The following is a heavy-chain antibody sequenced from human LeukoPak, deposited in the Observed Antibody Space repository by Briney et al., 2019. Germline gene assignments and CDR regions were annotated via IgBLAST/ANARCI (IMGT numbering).Heavy chain of an antibody. D-gene: IGHD5-24*01. V-gene: IGHV3-30-3*01. CDR1: GFTFSSYA. J-gene: IGHJ4*02. CDR2: ISYDGSNK. Sequence: GRSLRLSCAASGFTFSSYAMHWVRQAPGKGLEGVAVISYDGSNKYYADSVKGRFTISRDNSKNTLYLQMNSLRAEDTAVYYCARDRTRDGYNQGRVFDYWGQGTLVTVSS. CDR3: ARDRTRDGYNQGRVFDY.